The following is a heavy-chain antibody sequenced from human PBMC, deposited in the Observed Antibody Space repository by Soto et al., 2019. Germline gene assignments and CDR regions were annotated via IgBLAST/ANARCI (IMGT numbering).Heavy chain of an antibody. D-gene: IGHD3-22*01. CDR3: ATGPPVVQPVYGPIVEYFQN. J-gene: IGHJ1*01. CDR2: ISSSSSTI. CDR1: GFTFSSYS. V-gene: IGHV3-48*02. Sequence: EVQLVESGGGLVQPGGSLRLSCAASGFTFSSYSMNWVRQAPGKGLEWVSYISSSSSTIYYADSVKGRFTISRDNAKNSLYLQMNRLRDEDTAVYYCATGPPVVQPVYGPIVEYFQNWGQGTLVTVSS.